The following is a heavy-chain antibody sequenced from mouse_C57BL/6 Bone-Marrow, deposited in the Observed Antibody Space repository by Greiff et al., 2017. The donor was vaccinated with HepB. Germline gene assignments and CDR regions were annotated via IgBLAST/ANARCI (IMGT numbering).Heavy chain of an antibody. J-gene: IGHJ4*01. Sequence: EVQLQQSGPELVKPGASVKISCKASGYTFTDYYMNWVKQSHGKSLEWIGDINPNNGGTSYNQKFKGKATLTVDKSSSTAYMELRSLTSEDSAVYYCARHPTGNYYAMDYWGQGTSVTVSS. V-gene: IGHV1-26*01. CDR3: ARHPTGNYYAMDY. D-gene: IGHD4-1*01. CDR1: GYTFTDYY. CDR2: INPNNGGT.